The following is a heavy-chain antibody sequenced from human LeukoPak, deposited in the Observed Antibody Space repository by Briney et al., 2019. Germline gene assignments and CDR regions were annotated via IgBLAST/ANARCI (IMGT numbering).Heavy chain of an antibody. Sequence: GGSLRLSCAASGFTVSSNYMSWVRQAPGKGLEWVSVIYSGGSTYYADSVKGRFTISRDNSKNTLYLQMNSLRAEDTAVYYCVTHGLYSSGWYSDYWGQGTLVTVSP. CDR1: GFTVSSNY. D-gene: IGHD6-19*01. V-gene: IGHV3-53*01. CDR2: IYSGGST. J-gene: IGHJ4*02. CDR3: VTHGLYSSGWYSDY.